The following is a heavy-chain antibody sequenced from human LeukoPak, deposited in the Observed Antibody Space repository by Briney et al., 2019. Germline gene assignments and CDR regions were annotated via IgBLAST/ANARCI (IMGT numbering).Heavy chain of an antibody. V-gene: IGHV4-39*07. Sequence: SETLSLTCTVSGGSISSSSYYWGWIRQPPGNGLEWIGSIYYSGSTYYNPSLKSRVTISVDTSKNQFSLKLSSVTAADTAVYYCAREDIVVVPASGIDYWGQGTLVTVSS. CDR1: GGSISSSSYY. CDR2: IYYSGST. CDR3: AREDIVVVPASGIDY. D-gene: IGHD2-2*01. J-gene: IGHJ4*02.